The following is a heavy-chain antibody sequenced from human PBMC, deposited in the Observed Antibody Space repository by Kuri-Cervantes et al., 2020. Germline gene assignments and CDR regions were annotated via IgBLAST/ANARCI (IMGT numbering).Heavy chain of an antibody. CDR1: GGSISSGDYY. Sequence: SETLSLTCTVSGGSISSGDYYWSWIRQPPGKGLEWIGYIYYSGSTYYNPSLKSRVTISVDTSKNQFSLKLSSVTAADTAVYYCARECPSADAFDIWGQGTMVTVSS. V-gene: IGHV4-30-4*01. CDR3: ARECPSADAFDI. CDR2: IYYSGST. J-gene: IGHJ3*02. D-gene: IGHD3-3*01.